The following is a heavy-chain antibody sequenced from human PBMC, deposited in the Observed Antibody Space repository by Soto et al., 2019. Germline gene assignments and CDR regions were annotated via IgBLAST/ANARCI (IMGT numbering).Heavy chain of an antibody. CDR1: GGSISSGGYY. J-gene: IGHJ4*02. CDR2: IHDSGST. Sequence: SETLSLTCTVSGGSISSGGYYWSWIRQHPGEGPEWIGYIHDSGSTYDNPSLRGRVTMSLDTSNNQFSLKLSSVTAADTAIYYCARFDPGPYYFDFWGRGTLVTVSS. D-gene: IGHD3-9*01. V-gene: IGHV4-31*03. CDR3: ARFDPGPYYFDF.